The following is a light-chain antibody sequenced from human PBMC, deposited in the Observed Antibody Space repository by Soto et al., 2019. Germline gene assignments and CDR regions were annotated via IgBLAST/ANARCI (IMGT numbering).Light chain of an antibody. CDR1: QSVSSY. Sequence: DIVLTQSPATLSLSPGERATLSCRASQSVSSYLAWYQQKPGQAPRLLICDASNRATGIPARFSGSGSGTDFALAISCLEPEYFAVYYCQQRSNWSITVGQGTRLEIK. CDR2: DAS. CDR3: QQRSNWSIT. V-gene: IGKV3-11*01. J-gene: IGKJ5*01.